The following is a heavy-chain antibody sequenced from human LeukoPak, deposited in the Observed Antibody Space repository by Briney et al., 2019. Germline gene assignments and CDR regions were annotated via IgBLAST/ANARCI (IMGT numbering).Heavy chain of an antibody. CDR2: IYYRGDT. CDR3: TGSGSYALDASDI. V-gene: IGHV4-59*01. CDR1: GFTFSSYS. J-gene: IGHJ3*02. D-gene: IGHD3-3*01. Sequence: PGGSLRLSCAASGFTFSSYSMNWIRQPPGKGLEWIGYIYYRGDTNYNPSFKSRVTMSVDTSKNQFSLKVTSVTAADTAVYYCTGSGSYALDASDIWGQGTMVTVSS.